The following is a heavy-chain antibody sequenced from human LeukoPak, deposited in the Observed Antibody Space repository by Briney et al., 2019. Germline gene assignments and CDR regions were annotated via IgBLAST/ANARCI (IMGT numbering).Heavy chain of an antibody. D-gene: IGHD6-19*01. Sequence: ASVKVSCKASGYTFTSYGIGWVRQAPGQGLEWMGWVSAYNGNTNYAQKLQGRVTMTTDTSTSTAYMELRSLRSDDTAVYYCAREIRLGNFDYWGQGTLVTVSS. CDR2: VSAYNGNT. V-gene: IGHV1-18*01. J-gene: IGHJ4*02. CDR3: AREIRLGNFDY. CDR1: GYTFTSYG.